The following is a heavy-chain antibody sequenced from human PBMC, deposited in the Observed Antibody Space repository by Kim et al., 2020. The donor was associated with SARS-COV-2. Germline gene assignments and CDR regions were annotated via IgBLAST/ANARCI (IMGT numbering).Heavy chain of an antibody. Sequence: GGSLRLSCAASGFTFSSYGMHWVRQAPGKGLEWVAVISYDGSNKYYADSVKGRFTISRDNSKNTLYLQMNSLRAEDTAVYYCAKDRFPIAARPGPFDYWGQGTLVTVSS. CDR2: ISYDGSNK. D-gene: IGHD6-6*01. CDR3: AKDRFPIAARPGPFDY. J-gene: IGHJ4*02. CDR1: GFTFSSYG. V-gene: IGHV3-30*18.